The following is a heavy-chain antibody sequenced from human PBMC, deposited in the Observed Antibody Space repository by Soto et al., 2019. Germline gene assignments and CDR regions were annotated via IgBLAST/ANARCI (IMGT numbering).Heavy chain of an antibody. CDR1: GYTFTSYG. CDR2: ISAYNGNT. CDR3: ARDMAAGNCDY. Sequence: QVQLVQSGAEVKKPGASVKVSCKASGYTFTSYGISWVRQAPGQGLEWMGWISAYNGNTNYAQKLQGRVTMTTDTSTSTAYMELRSMSSDYSAVYYGARDMAAGNCDYWGQGTLVTVSS. V-gene: IGHV1-18*01. J-gene: IGHJ4*02. D-gene: IGHD6-13*01.